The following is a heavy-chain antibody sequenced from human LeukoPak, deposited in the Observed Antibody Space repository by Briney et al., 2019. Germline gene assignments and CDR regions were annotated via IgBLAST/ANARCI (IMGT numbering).Heavy chain of an antibody. V-gene: IGHV1-18*01. D-gene: IGHD6-13*01. CDR2: ISPYNGNT. CDR1: GYTFIHYG. Sequence: GASVKVSCKASGYTFIHYGISWVRQAPGQGLECMGWISPYNGNTNYAQKIQGRVTMTTDTSTRTAYMELRSLRSDDTAVYYCARDLPYSSSWESIDYWGQGTLVTVSS. J-gene: IGHJ4*02. CDR3: ARDLPYSSSWESIDY.